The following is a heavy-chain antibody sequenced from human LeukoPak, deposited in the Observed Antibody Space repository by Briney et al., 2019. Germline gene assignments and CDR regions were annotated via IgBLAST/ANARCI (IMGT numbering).Heavy chain of an antibody. V-gene: IGHV1-8*01. J-gene: IGHJ6*02. D-gene: IGHD3-22*01. CDR1: GYTFTSYD. CDR3: ARGNYYYDSSGYYLYYYYGMDV. Sequence: ASVKVSCKASGYTFTSYDINWVRQATGQGPEWMGWMNPNSGNTGYAQKFQGRVTMTRNTSISTAYMELSSLRSEDTAVYYCARGNYYYDSSGYYLYYYYGMDVWGQGTTVTVSS. CDR2: MNPNSGNT.